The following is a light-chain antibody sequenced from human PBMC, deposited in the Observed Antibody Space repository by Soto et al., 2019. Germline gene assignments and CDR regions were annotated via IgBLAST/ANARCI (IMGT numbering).Light chain of an antibody. CDR2: DAA. CDR3: QQRGNWPPT. J-gene: IGKJ3*01. Sequence: EVVLTQSPATLSLSPGERATLSCRASQSVSSYLAWYQQKPGQTPRLLIYDAANRATGIPARFSGSGSGTDFTLTISSLEHEDFAFYFCQQRGNWPPTFGPGTKVDI. CDR1: QSVSSY. V-gene: IGKV3-11*01.